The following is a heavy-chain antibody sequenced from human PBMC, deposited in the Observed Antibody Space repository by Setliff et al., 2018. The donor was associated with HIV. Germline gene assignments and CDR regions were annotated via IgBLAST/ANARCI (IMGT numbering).Heavy chain of an antibody. D-gene: IGHD2-15*01. CDR1: RGSINSGGSY. Sequence: SETLSLTCTVSRGSINSGGSYWSWIRQHPGKGLEWIGYIYYSGNTHYNPSLKSRVTISVDTSKNQFSLRLSSVTAADTAVYYCARQSCGSGGSCYPWFDPWGQGTLVTVSS. V-gene: IGHV4-31*03. J-gene: IGHJ5*02. CDR2: IYYSGNT. CDR3: ARQSCGSGGSCYPWFDP.